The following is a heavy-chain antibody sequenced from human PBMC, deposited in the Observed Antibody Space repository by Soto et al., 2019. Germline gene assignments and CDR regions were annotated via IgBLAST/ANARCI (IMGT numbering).Heavy chain of an antibody. J-gene: IGHJ3*02. D-gene: IGHD1-1*01. Sequence: QITLKGSGPTLVKPTQTLTLTCTLSGISLSTSGVGLGWIRQTPGKALKWLALVYWNDDKHYSPSLKSRLTITQDTPKNQAILTMTNMDPVDTATYSCARGRATLPVFAFDIWGQGTVVTVSS. V-gene: IGHV2-5*01. CDR2: VYWNDDK. CDR3: ARGRATLPVFAFDI. CDR1: GISLSTSGVG.